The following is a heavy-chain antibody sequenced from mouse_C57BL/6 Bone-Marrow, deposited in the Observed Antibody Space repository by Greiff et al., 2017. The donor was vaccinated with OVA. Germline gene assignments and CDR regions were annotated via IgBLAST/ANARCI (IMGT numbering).Heavy chain of an antibody. V-gene: IGHV1-18*01. CDR2: INPNNGGT. CDR3: AREDYYGSRAWFAY. D-gene: IGHD1-1*01. J-gene: IGHJ3*01. CDR1: GYTFTDYN. Sequence: DVKLQESGPELVKPGASVKIPCKASGYTFTDYNMDWVKQSHGKSLEWIGDINPNNGGTIYNQKFKGKATLTVDKSSSTAYMELRSLTSEDTAVYYCAREDYYGSRAWFAYWGQGTLVTVSA.